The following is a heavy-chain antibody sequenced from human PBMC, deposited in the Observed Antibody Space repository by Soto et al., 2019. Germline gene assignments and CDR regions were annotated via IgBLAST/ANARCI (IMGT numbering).Heavy chain of an antibody. CDR3: SKTDYYHYGMDV. J-gene: IGHJ6*02. CDR2: IYYGGTT. V-gene: IGHV4-39*01. CDR1: GDSISSSNYY. Sequence: KPSETLSLTCTVSGDSISSSNYYWGWIRQPPGKGLEYIGSIYYGGTTYYNPSLKSRATISVDTSKHQFSLRLSSVTAADTAVYYCSKTDYYHYGMDVWGQGTTVTVSS.